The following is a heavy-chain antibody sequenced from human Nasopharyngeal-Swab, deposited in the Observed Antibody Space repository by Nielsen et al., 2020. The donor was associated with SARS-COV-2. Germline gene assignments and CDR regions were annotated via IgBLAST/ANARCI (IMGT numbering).Heavy chain of an antibody. D-gene: IGHD3-22*01. CDR2: IYYSGST. CDR3: ARLGDSSGYYYPEYFQH. CDR1: GGSISSYY. V-gene: IGHV4-59*08. Sequence: SETLSLTCTVSGGSISSYYWSWIRQPPGKGLEWIGYIYYSGSTNYNPSLKSRVTISVDTSKNQFSLKLSSVTAADTAVYYCARLGDSSGYYYPEYFQHWGQGTLVPSPQ. J-gene: IGHJ1*01.